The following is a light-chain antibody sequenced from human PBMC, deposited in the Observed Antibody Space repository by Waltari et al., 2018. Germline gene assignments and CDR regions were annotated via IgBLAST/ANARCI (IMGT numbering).Light chain of an antibody. CDR2: GAA. CDR1: LSIDDS. Sequence: EIVMTQSPATLSVSRGGSATVSCRASLSIDDSLAWYQQQPGQPPRLLIHGAATRDTGIPVRFSGRWSGTDFTLTITGLQSEDLAVYVCQQYNQWPLTFGRGTKVEIK. V-gene: IGKV3-15*01. J-gene: IGKJ4*01. CDR3: QQYNQWPLT.